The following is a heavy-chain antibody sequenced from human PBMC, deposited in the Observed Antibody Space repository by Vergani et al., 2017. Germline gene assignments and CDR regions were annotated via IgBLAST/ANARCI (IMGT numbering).Heavy chain of an antibody. D-gene: IGHD1-26*01. CDR2: INSDGDST. J-gene: IGHJ6*03. CDR1: GFTFSNYW. Sequence: VQLVESGGGLVQPGGSLRLSCTASGFTFSNYWMQWVRQAPGKGLMWVSRINSDGDSTSYADSVKGRFTISRDNAKNTLYLQMDSLRAEDTAVYYCAGYGWELLDYFYYMDVWGKGTTVTVSS. V-gene: IGHV3-74*01. CDR3: AGYGWELLDYFYYMDV.